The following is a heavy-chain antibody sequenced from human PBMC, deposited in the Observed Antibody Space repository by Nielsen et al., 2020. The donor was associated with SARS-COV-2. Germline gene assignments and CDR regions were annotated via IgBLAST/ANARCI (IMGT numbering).Heavy chain of an antibody. D-gene: IGHD3-16*02. CDR3: VSSWTAP. V-gene: IGHV3-15*01. CDR1: GFSFSNAW. CDR2: ITSISNGATT. J-gene: IGHJ5*02. Sequence: GESLKISCVGSGFSFSNAWMTWVRQGPGKGLERVGRITSISNGATTDYAAPVRGRFTISRDDSKNTVHLQMNSLKTEDTAVYYCVSSWTAPWGQGTLVTVSS.